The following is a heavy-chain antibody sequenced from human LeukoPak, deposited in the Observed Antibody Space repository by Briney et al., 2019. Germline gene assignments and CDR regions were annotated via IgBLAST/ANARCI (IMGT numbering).Heavy chain of an antibody. V-gene: IGHV3-66*03. CDR2: ISGSGTST. CDR3: AKDISSWYVAFDI. Sequence: GGSLRLSCAASGFTVSSNYMSWVRQAPGKGLEWVSAISGSGTSTDYADSVKGRFTISRDNSKNTLYLQMNSLRAEDTAVYYCAKDISSWYVAFDIWGQGTMVTVSS. CDR1: GFTVSSNY. D-gene: IGHD6-13*01. J-gene: IGHJ3*02.